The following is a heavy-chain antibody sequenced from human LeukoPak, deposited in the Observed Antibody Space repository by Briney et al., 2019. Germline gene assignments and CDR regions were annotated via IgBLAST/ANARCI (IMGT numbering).Heavy chain of an antibody. CDR1: GGSISSYY. V-gene: IGHV4-59*01. CDR3: ARISSSNWYNERGAFDV. J-gene: IGHJ3*01. CDR2: IYYSGST. Sequence: SETLSLTCTVSGGSISSYYWSWIRQPPGKGLEWIGYIYYSGSTNYNPSLKSRVTISVDTSKIQFSLKLRSVTAADTAVYYCARISSSNWYNERGAFDVWGQGTMVTVSS. D-gene: IGHD6-13*01.